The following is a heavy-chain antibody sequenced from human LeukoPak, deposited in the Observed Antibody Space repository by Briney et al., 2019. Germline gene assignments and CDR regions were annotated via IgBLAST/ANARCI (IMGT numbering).Heavy chain of an antibody. V-gene: IGHV3-30*03. CDR3: AREIDSSSWYRFDWFDP. CDR2: ISYDGSNK. J-gene: IGHJ5*02. Sequence: PGRSLRLSCAASGFTFSSYGMHWVRQAPGKGLEWVAVISYDGSNKYYADSVKGRFTISRDNSKNTLYLQMNSLRAEDTAVYYCAREIDSSSWYRFDWFDPWGQGTLVTVSS. CDR1: GFTFSSYG. D-gene: IGHD6-13*01.